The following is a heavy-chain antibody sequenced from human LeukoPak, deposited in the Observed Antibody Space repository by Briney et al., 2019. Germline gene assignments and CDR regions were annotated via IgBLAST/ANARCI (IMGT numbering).Heavy chain of an antibody. CDR3: ARTGKAPKGIMITFGGVIVRSPYFDC. CDR1: GGSFSGYY. D-gene: IGHD3-16*02. J-gene: IGHJ4*02. Sequence: SETLSLTCAVYGGSFSGYYWSWIRQPPGKGLEWIGEINHSESTNYNPSLKSRVTISVDTSKNQFSLKLSSVTAADTAVYYCARTGKAPKGIMITFGGVIVRSPYFDCWGQGTLVTVSS. V-gene: IGHV4-34*01. CDR2: INHSEST.